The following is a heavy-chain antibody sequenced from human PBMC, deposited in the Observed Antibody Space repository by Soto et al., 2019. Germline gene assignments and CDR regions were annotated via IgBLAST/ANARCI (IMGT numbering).Heavy chain of an antibody. V-gene: IGHV3-73*01. D-gene: IGHD3-9*01. CDR1: GFTLSDSA. Sequence: GGALRLSCAASGFTLSDSAIHLVRQASGKGREWVGRIRNKGNNYATAYTASVKGRFTISRDDSKKTAYLQMNSLESEDTAVYYCSRDDSDWFFNWGRGTLVTVSS. J-gene: IGHJ4*02. CDR2: IRNKGNNYAT. CDR3: SRDDSDWFFN.